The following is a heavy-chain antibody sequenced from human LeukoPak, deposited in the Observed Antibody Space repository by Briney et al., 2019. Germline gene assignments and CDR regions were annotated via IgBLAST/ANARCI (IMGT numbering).Heavy chain of an antibody. V-gene: IGHV3-21*01. CDR2: ISSSSSYI. D-gene: IGHD3-3*02. J-gene: IGHJ6*01. CDR1: GFTFSGYS. Sequence: GGSLRLSCAASGFTFSGYSMNWVRQAPGKGLEWVSSISSSSSYIYYADSVKGRFTISRDNAKNSLYLQMNSLRAEDTAVYYCARVDLQFWSGSNNGMDVWGQGTTVTVSS. CDR3: ARVDLQFWSGSNNGMDV.